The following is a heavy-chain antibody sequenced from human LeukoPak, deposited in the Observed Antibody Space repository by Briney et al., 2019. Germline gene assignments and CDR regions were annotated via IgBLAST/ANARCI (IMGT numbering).Heavy chain of an antibody. D-gene: IGHD3-10*01. V-gene: IGHV4-38-2*01. CDR2: IYHSGST. J-gene: IGHJ4*02. Sequence: PETLSLTCAVSGYSISSGYYWGWIRQPPGKGLERIGSIYHSGSTYYNPSLKSRVTISVDTSKNQFSLKLSSVTAADTAVYYCAGTSMVRGVIITFSDYWGQGTLVTVSS. CDR3: AGTSMVRGVIITFSDY. CDR1: GYSISSGYY.